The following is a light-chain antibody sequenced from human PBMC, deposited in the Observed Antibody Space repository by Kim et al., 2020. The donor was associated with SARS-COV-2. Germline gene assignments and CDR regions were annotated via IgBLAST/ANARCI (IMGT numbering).Light chain of an antibody. V-gene: IGLV3-1*01. CDR3: QAWDSSTVV. Sequence: VTPGQTRSITCSGDKLGDKYACWYQQEPGQSPVLVMYQESKRPSGIPERFSGSSTGNTATLTISGTQAMDEADYYWQAWDSSTVVFGGGTQLTVL. CDR1: KLGDKY. J-gene: IGLJ2*01. CDR2: QES.